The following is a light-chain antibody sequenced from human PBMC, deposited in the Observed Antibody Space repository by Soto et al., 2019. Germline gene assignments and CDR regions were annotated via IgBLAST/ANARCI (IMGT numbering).Light chain of an antibody. CDR2: GAS. V-gene: IGKV3-15*01. CDR3: HQYHGWPWT. Sequence: EIVMAQAPACLSGSPGETCSLSCRASQRIDRYLAWYQRKPGQAPKLLIHGASTTTTGVPARFSGSGSGTEFPPTITGLQSEDSAIYYCHQYHGWPWTFGQGTQVDIK. J-gene: IGKJ1*01. CDR1: QRIDRY.